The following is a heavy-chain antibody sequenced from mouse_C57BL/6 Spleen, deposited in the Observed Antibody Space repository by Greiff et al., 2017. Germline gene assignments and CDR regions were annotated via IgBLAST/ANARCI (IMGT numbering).Heavy chain of an antibody. V-gene: IGHV1-74*01. J-gene: IGHJ1*03. CDR2: IHPSDSDT. CDR1: GYTFTSYW. D-gene: IGHD2-2*01. CDR3: AIGDYGNDG. Sequence: VQLQQSGAELVKPGASVKVSCKASGYTFTSYWMHWVKQRPGQGLEWIGRIHPSDSDTHYNQKFKGKDTLTVDTSSSTAYMRLSSLTAEDSAVCYCAIGDYGNDGWGTVATVPVSS.